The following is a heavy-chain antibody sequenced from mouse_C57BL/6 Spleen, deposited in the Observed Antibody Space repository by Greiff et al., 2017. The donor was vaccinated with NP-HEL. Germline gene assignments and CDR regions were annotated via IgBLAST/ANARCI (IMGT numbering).Heavy chain of an antibody. V-gene: IGHV1-5*01. J-gene: IGHJ4*01. CDR2: IYPGNSDT. CDR3: TRGGRPIYYDYDGAMDY. D-gene: IGHD2-4*01. CDR1: GYTFTSYW. Sequence: EVQLQQSGTVLARPGASVKMSCKTSGYTFTSYWMHWVKQRPGQGLEWIGAIYPGNSDTSYNQKFKGKAKLTAVTSASTAYMELSSLTNEDSAVYYCTRGGRPIYYDYDGAMDYWGQGTSVTVSS.